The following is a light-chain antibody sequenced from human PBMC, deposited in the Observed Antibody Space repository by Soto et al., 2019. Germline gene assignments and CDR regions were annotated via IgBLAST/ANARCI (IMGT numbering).Light chain of an antibody. CDR2: AAS. CDR3: QQSSSSPIT. CDR1: HSLSNNN. Sequence: EIVLTQSPDTLSLSRGDKATLSCRASHSLSNNNLAWIQQTPGQTPRPLIYAASSRAPGIPDRFIVSGSGANFSLTISRLEAEDFAVYYCQQSSSSPITFGQGIRLEIK. V-gene: IGKV3-20*01. J-gene: IGKJ5*01.